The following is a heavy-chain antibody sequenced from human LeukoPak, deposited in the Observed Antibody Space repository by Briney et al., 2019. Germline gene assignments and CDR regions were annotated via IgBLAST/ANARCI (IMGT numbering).Heavy chain of an antibody. CDR3: ARDPRRYCSSTSCYGYFDY. CDR2: ISAYNGNT. J-gene: IGHJ4*02. Sequence: ASVKVSCKASGYTFTSYGISWVRQAPGQGLEWMGWISAYNGNTNYAQKLQGRVTMTTDTSTSTAYMELRSLRSDDTAVYYCARDPRRYCSSTSCYGYFDYWGQGTLVTVSS. D-gene: IGHD2-2*01. CDR1: GYTFTSYG. V-gene: IGHV1-18*01.